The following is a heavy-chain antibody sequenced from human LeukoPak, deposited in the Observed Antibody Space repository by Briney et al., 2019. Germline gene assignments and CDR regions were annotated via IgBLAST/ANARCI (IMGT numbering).Heavy chain of an antibody. CDR3: ARVSGSGWEYYFDY. CDR2: IYYSGST. CDR1: GGSISSYY. D-gene: IGHD6-19*01. V-gene: IGHV4-59*01. J-gene: IGHJ4*02. Sequence: SETLSLTCTVYGGSISSYYWSWIRQPPGKGLEWIGYIYYSGSTNYNPSLKSRVTISVDTSKNQFSLKLSSVTAADTAVYYCARVSGSGWEYYFDYWGQGTLVTVSS.